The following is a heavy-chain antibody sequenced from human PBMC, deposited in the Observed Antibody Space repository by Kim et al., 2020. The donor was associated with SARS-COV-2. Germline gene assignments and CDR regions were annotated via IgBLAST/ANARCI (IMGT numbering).Heavy chain of an antibody. V-gene: IGHV3-11*01. D-gene: IGHD3-9*01. J-gene: IGHJ5*02. CDR3: ARYIWLGNWFDP. Sequence: YADCVKGRFPISRDTAKSSLYLQMNSLGGEDTAVYYCARYIWLGNWFDPSGQGTLVTVSS.